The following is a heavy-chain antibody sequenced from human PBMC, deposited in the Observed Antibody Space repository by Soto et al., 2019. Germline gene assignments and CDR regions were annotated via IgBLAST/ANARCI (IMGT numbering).Heavy chain of an antibody. CDR1: GFAFRTFG. J-gene: IGHJ6*02. Sequence: LRLSCAASGFAFRTFGMHWVRQAPGKGPEWVAIISYDGSNKYYPDSVKGRFTISRDKSKNTLYLQMNSLRVEDTAVYYCAKDRLANPPYYYYYYGMDVWGQGTTVTVSS. D-gene: IGHD6-25*01. V-gene: IGHV3-30*18. CDR2: ISYDGSNK. CDR3: AKDRLANPPYYYYYYGMDV.